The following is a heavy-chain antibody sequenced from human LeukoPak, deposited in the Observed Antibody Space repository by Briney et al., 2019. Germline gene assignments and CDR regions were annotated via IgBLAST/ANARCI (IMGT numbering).Heavy chain of an antibody. V-gene: IGHV3-9*01. CDR1: GFTFDDYG. J-gene: IGHJ4*02. D-gene: IGHD6-13*01. CDR2: ISWNSASV. Sequence: GRSLRLSCEASGFTFDDYGMHWVRQAPGEGLEWVSSISWNSASVGYVDSVKGRFTISRDNAKKTLYLQMNSLRAEDTALYYCAKDYGYSSSWCDYWGQGTLVTVSS. CDR3: AKDYGYSSSWCDY.